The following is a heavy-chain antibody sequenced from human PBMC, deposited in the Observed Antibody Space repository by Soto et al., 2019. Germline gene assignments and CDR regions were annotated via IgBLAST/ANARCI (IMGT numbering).Heavy chain of an antibody. Sequence: VSVKVSCTASGYPFTSYGISWMRQAPGQGLEWMGWISAYNGNTNYAQKLQGSVTITTDTSTSTAYTELSSLRANDTPAHYLASGPGYSSSASGGKRESVRYYFDYWG. CDR1: GYPFTSYG. CDR2: ISAYNGNT. CDR3: ASGPGYSSSASGGKRESVRYYFDY. V-gene: IGHV1-18*01. D-gene: IGHD6-6*01. J-gene: IGHJ4*01.